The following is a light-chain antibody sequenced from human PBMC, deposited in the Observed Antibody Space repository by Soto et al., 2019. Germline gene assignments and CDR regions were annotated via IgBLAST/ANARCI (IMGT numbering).Light chain of an antibody. CDR1: QSVSSN. V-gene: IGKV3-15*01. J-gene: IGKJ4*01. CDR3: QQYNNWPTLT. Sequence: EIVMTQSPATLSVSPGGRATLSCRASQSVSSNLAWYQQKPGQAPRLLIYGASTRATGIPARFSGSGSGTEFTLTISSLQSEDFALYYCQQYNNWPTLTFGGGTKVEIK. CDR2: GAS.